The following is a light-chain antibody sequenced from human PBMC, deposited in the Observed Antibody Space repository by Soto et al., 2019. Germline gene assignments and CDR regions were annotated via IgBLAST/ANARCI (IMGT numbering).Light chain of an antibody. CDR1: QSVSSSY. J-gene: IGKJ1*01. Sequence: EIVLTQSTGTLSLSPGERATLSCRASQSVSSSYLAWYQQKPGQAPRLLIYGASSRATGIPDRFSGSGSGTDFTLTISRLEPEDFAVYYCQQYVSSPLTFGQVTKVEIK. CDR2: GAS. CDR3: QQYVSSPLT. V-gene: IGKV3-20*01.